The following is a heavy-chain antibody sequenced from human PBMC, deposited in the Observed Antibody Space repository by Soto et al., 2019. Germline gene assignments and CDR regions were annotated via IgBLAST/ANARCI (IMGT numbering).Heavy chain of an antibody. Sequence: EVRLVESGGGLVEPGDSLTLSCAASGFTFSNAWLTWVRQPPGKGLEWVGRIKSKRDGGTTDYAAPVKGRFTISRDDSRATLYVQMNSLKHEDTAVYYWAADIPGAAYPIDYWGQGILVTVSS. CDR3: AADIPGAAYPIDY. V-gene: IGHV3-15*01. CDR2: IKSKRDGGTT. D-gene: IGHD2-21*01. CDR1: GFTFSNAW. J-gene: IGHJ4*02.